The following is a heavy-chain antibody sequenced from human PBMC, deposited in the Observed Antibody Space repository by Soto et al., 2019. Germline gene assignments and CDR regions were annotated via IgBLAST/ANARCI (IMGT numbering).Heavy chain of an antibody. CDR1: GGSMSNYY. J-gene: IGHJ6*02. CDR3: AKIRVGEHYYYTLDV. Sequence: QVQVQESGPGLVKPSETLSLTCTVSGGSMSNYYWSWIRQPPGKGLEWIGSIHYSGTTSYNPSLKSRVTISVDTSKKQFSLKLTLVTAADTAVYFCAKIRVGEHYYYTLDVWGQGTAVTVSS. D-gene: IGHD3-10*01. V-gene: IGHV4-59*01. CDR2: IHYSGTT.